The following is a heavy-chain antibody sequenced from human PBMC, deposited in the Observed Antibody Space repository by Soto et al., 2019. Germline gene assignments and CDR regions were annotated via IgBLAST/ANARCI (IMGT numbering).Heavy chain of an antibody. CDR3: AKWSKREYSSGPYGY. Sequence: GGSLRLSCAASGFTFSIYAMSWVRHAPGKGLEWVSAISGSGGSTYYADSVKGRFTISRDNSKNTLYLQMNSLRAEDTAVYYCAKWSKREYSSGPYGYWGQGTLVTVSS. D-gene: IGHD6-19*01. CDR2: ISGSGGST. J-gene: IGHJ4*02. V-gene: IGHV3-23*01. CDR1: GFTFSIYA.